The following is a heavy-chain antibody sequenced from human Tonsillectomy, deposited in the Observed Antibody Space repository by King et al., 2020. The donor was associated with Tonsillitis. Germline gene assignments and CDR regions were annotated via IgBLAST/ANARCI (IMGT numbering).Heavy chain of an antibody. Sequence: VQLVESGAEVEKPGASVMLSCKASGYTFTSYFMHWVRQAPGQGLEWMGINNPSGGSTTYAQKFQGRVTMTRDTSTSTVYMELSSLRSEDTAVYYCARLTNNYGDYEGAFDIWGQGTLVTVSS. CDR1: GYTFTSYF. D-gene: IGHD4-17*01. CDR2: NNPSGGST. CDR3: ARLTNNYGDYEGAFDI. J-gene: IGHJ3*02. V-gene: IGHV1-46*01.